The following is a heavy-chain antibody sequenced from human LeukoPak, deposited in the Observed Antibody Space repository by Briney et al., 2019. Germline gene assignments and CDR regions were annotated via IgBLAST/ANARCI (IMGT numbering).Heavy chain of an antibody. D-gene: IGHD1-26*01. CDR3: ARDLYSGSYGPPFDH. CDR1: GYTFTTYG. J-gene: IGHJ4*02. CDR2: ISAYNGNT. Sequence: ASVKVSCKASGYTFTTYGISWVRQAPGQGLEWMGWISAYNGNTNYTQKFQGRVTMTTDTSTSTIYMELRSLRSDDTAVYYCARDLYSGSYGPPFDHWGQGTLVTVSS. V-gene: IGHV1-18*01.